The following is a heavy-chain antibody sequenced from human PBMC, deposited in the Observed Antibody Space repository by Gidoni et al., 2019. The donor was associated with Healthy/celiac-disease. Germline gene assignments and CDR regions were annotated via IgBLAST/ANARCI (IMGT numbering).Heavy chain of an antibody. Sequence: QVQLVESGGGVVQPGRSLRLSCAASGLTFSSYGMHWGRQAPGKGLEWVAVISYDGSNKYYADSVKGRFTISRDNSKNTLYLQMNSLRAEDTAVYYCAKDGGGNGDYYYYYMDVWGKGTTVTVSS. CDR1: GLTFSSYG. V-gene: IGHV3-30*18. CDR2: ISYDGSNK. CDR3: AKDGGGNGDYYYYYMDV. D-gene: IGHD2-15*01. J-gene: IGHJ6*03.